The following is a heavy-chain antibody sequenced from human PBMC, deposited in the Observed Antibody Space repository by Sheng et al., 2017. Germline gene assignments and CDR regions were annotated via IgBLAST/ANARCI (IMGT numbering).Heavy chain of an antibody. CDR1: GFTFSSYE. D-gene: IGHD3-3*01. V-gene: IGHV3-48*03. CDR2: ISSSGSTI. J-gene: IGHJ6*02. CDR3: ARGGSRLGYDFWTGGMDV. Sequence: EVQLVESGGGLVQPGGSLRLSCAASGFTFSSYEMNWVRQAPGKGLEWVSYISSSGSTIYYADSVKGRFTIPRDNAKNSLYLQMNSLRAEDTAVYYCARGGSRLGYDFWTGGMDVWGQGTTVTVSS.